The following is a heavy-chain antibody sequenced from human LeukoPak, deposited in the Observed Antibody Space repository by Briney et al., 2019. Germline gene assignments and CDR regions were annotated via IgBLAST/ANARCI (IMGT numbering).Heavy chain of an antibody. CDR1: EFSFNRYW. D-gene: IGHD2-15*01. V-gene: IGHV5-51*01. CDR2: IFPDDSDS. CDR3: ARQSGGGHLLLFDY. J-gene: IGHJ4*02. Sequence: GESLIVSCKASEFSFNRYWIAWVRQMPGKGLEWMGVIFPDDSDSRYSPSFQGQVTISADMSIDPVLLHWSSLRASDTAIYYCARQSGGGHLLLFDYSGQGTQVTVSS.